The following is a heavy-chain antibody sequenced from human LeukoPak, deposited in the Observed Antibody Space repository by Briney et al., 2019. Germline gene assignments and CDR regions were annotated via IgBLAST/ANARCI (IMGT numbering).Heavy chain of an antibody. D-gene: IGHD2-21*02. CDR3: ARDHDCGGDCYPNIIYYGMDV. Sequence: AGGSLRLSCAASGFTFSSYGMHWVRQAPGKGLEWVAVIWYDGSNKYYADSVKGRFTISRDNSKNTLYLQMNSLRAEDTAVYYCARDHDCGGDCYPNIIYYGMDVWGQGTTVTVSS. J-gene: IGHJ6*02. V-gene: IGHV3-33*01. CDR2: IWYDGSNK. CDR1: GFTFSSYG.